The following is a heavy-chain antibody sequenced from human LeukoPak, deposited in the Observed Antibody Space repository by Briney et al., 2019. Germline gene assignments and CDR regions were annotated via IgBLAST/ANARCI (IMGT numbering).Heavy chain of an antibody. Sequence: ASVKVSCKASGYTFTSYDINWVRQATGQGLELMGWMNPNSGNTGYAQKVQGRGTMTRNTSISTAYMELSSLRSEDTAVYYCARGWDDFWSGYPKDYWGQGTLVTVSS. J-gene: IGHJ4*02. CDR1: GYTFTSYD. D-gene: IGHD3-3*01. CDR3: ARGWDDFWSGYPKDY. CDR2: MNPNSGNT. V-gene: IGHV1-8*01.